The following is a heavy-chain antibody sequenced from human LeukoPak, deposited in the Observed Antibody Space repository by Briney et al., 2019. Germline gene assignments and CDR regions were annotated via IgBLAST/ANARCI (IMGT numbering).Heavy chain of an antibody. J-gene: IGHJ4*02. CDR2: ISGSGGST. CDR1: GFTFSSYA. V-gene: IGHV3-23*01. CDR3: AKDLTMIVVVSVDH. D-gene: IGHD3-22*01. Sequence: GGSLRLSCAASGFTFSSYATSWVRQAPGKGLEWVSAISGSGGSTYYADSVKGRFTISRDNSKNTLYLQMNSLRAEDTAVYYCAKDLTMIVVVSVDHWGQGTLVTVSS.